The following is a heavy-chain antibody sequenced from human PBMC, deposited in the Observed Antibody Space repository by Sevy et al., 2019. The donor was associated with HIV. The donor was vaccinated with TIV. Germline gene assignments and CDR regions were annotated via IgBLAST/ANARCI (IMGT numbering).Heavy chain of an antibody. V-gene: IGHV3-30-3*01. CDR1: GITFSSHA. CDR3: ARADYGDYSGEFDY. D-gene: IGHD4-17*01. CDR2: ISYDGSNK. J-gene: IGHJ4*02. Sequence: GESLKISCAASGITFSSHAMHWVRQAPGKGLEWVTIISYDGSNKYYADSVKGRFTISRDNSKNTLYLQMNSLRAEDTAMYYCARADYGDYSGEFDYWGQGTLVTVSS.